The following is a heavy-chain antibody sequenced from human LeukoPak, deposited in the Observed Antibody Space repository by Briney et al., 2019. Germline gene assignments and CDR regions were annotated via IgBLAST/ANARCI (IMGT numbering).Heavy chain of an antibody. J-gene: IGHJ4*02. V-gene: IGHV4-59*12. Sequence: PSETLSLTCTVSGGSMSSYYWSWIRQPPGKGLEWIGYIYYSGNTIYSPSLKSRVTISLDTSKNQFSLKLSSVTAADTAVYYCARARAHLKYYYDSSGYYYFDYWGQGTLVTVSS. D-gene: IGHD3-22*01. CDR1: GGSMSSYY. CDR3: ARARAHLKYYYDSSGYYYFDY. CDR2: IYYSGNT.